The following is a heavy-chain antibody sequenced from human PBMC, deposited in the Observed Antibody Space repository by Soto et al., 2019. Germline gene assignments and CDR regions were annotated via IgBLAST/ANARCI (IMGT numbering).Heavy chain of an antibody. CDR3: ASLAGYSSGEPSQVRDY. J-gene: IGHJ4*02. CDR1: GGSISSSSYY. CDR2: IYYSGST. Sequence: QLQLQESGPGLVKPSETLSLTCTVSGGSISSSSYYWGWIRQPPGKGLEWIGSIYYSGSTYYNPSLKSRVTISVDTSKNQFSLKLSSVTAADTAVYYCASLAGYSSGEPSQVRDYWGQGTLVTVSS. D-gene: IGHD6-19*01. V-gene: IGHV4-39*01.